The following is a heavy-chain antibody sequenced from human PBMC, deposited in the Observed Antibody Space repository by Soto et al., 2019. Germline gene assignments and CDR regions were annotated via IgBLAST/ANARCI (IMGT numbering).Heavy chain of an antibody. Sequence: SVEVSCKASGFTFTSSAVQWVRQARGQRLEWIGWIVVGSGNTNYAQKFQERVTITRDMSTNTAYMELSSLRSEDTAVYYCAADKDYDFWSGYPTDGMDVWGQGTTVTVSS. CDR1: GFTFTSSA. J-gene: IGHJ6*02. CDR3: AADKDYDFWSGYPTDGMDV. CDR2: IVVGSGNT. V-gene: IGHV1-58*01. D-gene: IGHD3-3*01.